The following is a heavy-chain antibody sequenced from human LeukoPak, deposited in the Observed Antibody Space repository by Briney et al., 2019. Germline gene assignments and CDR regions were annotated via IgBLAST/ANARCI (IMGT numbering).Heavy chain of an antibody. CDR2: INHSGST. Sequence: SETLSLTCAVYGGSFSGYYWSWIRQPPGKGLEWIGEINHSGSTNYNPSLKSRVTISVDTSKNQFSLKLSYVTAADTAVYYCARSNWNDVYFDYWGQGTLVTVSS. V-gene: IGHV4-34*01. D-gene: IGHD1-1*01. CDR3: ARSNWNDVYFDY. CDR1: GGSFSGYY. J-gene: IGHJ4*02.